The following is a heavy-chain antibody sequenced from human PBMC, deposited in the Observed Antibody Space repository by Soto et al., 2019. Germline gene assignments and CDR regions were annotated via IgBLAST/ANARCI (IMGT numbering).Heavy chain of an antibody. CDR3: ATQKSSSAAHSYGMDV. Sequence: SETLSLTCTVSAGSISSSGYYWGWIRQAPGKGLEWIGNIYSGGRTYYNPSLRSRVALAIGTSQNQFSLKLTSVDASDTAIYYCATQKSSSAAHSYGMDVWGVGTTVTVSS. CDR1: AGSISSSGYY. CDR2: IYSGGRT. V-gene: IGHV4-39*01. D-gene: IGHD6-25*01. J-gene: IGHJ6*04.